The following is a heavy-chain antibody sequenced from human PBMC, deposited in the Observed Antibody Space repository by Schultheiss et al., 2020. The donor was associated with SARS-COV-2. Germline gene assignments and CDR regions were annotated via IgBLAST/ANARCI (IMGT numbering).Heavy chain of an antibody. CDR3: ARDRTGELDY. D-gene: IGHD7-27*01. CDR1: GFTFSDYY. Sequence: GESLKISCAASGFTFSDYYMSWIRQAPGKGLEWVSSISSSSSYIYYADSVKGRFTISRDNAKNSLYLQMNSLRAEDTAVYYCARDRTGELDYWGQGTLVTVSS. CDR2: ISSSSSYI. J-gene: IGHJ4*02. V-gene: IGHV3-11*06.